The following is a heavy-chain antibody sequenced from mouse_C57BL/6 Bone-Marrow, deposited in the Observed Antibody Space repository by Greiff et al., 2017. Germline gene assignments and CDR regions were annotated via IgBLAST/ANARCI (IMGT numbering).Heavy chain of an antibody. Sequence: VQLQQSGAELVRPGTSVKVSCKASGYAFTNYLIEWVKQRPGQGLEWIGVINPGSGGTNYNEKFKGKATLTADKSSSTAYMQLSSLTSEDFAVYFCASSHYYYGSSHWYFDVWGTGTTVTVSS. D-gene: IGHD1-1*01. V-gene: IGHV1-54*01. CDR1: GYAFTNYL. J-gene: IGHJ1*03. CDR2: INPGSGGT. CDR3: ASSHYYYGSSHWYFDV.